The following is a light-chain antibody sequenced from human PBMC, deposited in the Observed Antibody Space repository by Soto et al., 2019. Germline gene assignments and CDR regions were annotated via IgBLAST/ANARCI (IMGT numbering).Light chain of an antibody. J-gene: IGLJ1*01. CDR3: CSYTVSGTYV. V-gene: IGLV2-14*01. CDR1: SSDGGGYNY. CDR2: AVS. Sequence: QSALTQPASVSGSPGQSITISCTGTSSDGGGYNYVSWYPHHPGKPPILMIYAVSNRPSGVSNRFSGSKSGNPATLPISGLQAEDEADYYCCSYTVSGTYVFGTGTKGTVL.